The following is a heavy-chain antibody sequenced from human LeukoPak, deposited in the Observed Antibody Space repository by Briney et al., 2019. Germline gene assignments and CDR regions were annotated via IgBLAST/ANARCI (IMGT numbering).Heavy chain of an antibody. V-gene: IGHV4-34*01. D-gene: IGHD2-2*01. J-gene: IGHJ5*02. CDR3: ASAGGFCSSTSCYEVPANSFDP. CDR2: INHSGST. Sequence: KPSETLSLTCAVYGGSFSGYYWSWIRQPPGKGLEWIGEINHSGSTNYNPSLKSRVTISVDTSKNQFSLKLSSVTAADTAVYYCASAGGFCSSTSCYEVPANSFDPWGQGTLVTVSS. CDR1: GGSFSGYY.